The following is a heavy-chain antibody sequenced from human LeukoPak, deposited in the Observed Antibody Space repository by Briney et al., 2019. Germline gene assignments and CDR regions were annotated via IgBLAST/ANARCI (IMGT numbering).Heavy chain of an antibody. Sequence: GGSLRLSCAASGFTFSDYYMSWIRQAPGKGLEWVSYISSSGSTIYCADSVKGRFTISRDNAKNSLYLQMNSLRAEDTAVYYCGVVPAATPAPWGQGTLVTVSS. CDR3: GVVPAATPAP. J-gene: IGHJ5*02. D-gene: IGHD2-2*02. V-gene: IGHV3-11*01. CDR2: ISSSGSTI. CDR1: GFTFSDYY.